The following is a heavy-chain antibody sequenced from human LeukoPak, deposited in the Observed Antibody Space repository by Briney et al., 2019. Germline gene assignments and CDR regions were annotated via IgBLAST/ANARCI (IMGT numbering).Heavy chain of an antibody. Sequence: GGSLRLSCAASGFTFSSYGMHWVRQAPGKGLEWVAVISYDGSNKYYADSVKGRFTISRDNSKNTLYPQMNSLRAEDTAVYYCAKGVYSSSPQAHYFDYWGQGTLVTVSS. CDR1: GFTFSSYG. J-gene: IGHJ4*02. V-gene: IGHV3-30*18. CDR2: ISYDGSNK. CDR3: AKGVYSSSPQAHYFDY. D-gene: IGHD6-6*01.